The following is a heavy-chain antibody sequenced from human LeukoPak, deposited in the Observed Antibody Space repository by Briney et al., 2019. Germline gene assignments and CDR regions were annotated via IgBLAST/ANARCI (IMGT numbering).Heavy chain of an antibody. CDR1: GFTFSSYE. CDR3: AREDVGALD. J-gene: IGHJ4*02. CDR2: ISSSGSTI. V-gene: IGHV3-48*03. D-gene: IGHD1-26*01. Sequence: GGSLRLSCAASGFTFSSYEMNWVRQAPGKGLEWVSYISSSGSTIYYADSVKGRLTISRDNAKNSLYLQMNSLRAEDTAVYYCAREDVGALDWGQGTLVTVSS.